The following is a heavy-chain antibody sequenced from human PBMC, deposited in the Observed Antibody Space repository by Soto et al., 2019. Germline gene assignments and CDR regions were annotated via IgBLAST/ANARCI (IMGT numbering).Heavy chain of an antibody. Sequence: EVQLVESGGGLVQPGGSLRLSCAASEFTFSTYWMSWARQAPGKGLEWVATIKEDGSEKYYVDSVKGRFTISRDNAKNSLYLQMNSLRAEDTAIYYCARDREVGVTHRLGLSDYWGQGTLVTVSS. CDR1: EFTFSTYW. J-gene: IGHJ4*02. V-gene: IGHV3-7*03. CDR3: ARDREVGVTHRLGLSDY. D-gene: IGHD1-26*01. CDR2: IKEDGSEK.